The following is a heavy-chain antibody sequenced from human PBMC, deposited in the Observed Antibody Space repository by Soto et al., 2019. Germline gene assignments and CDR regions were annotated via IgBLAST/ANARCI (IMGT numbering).Heavy chain of an antibody. Sequence: ASVKVSCKASGYTFTSYAMHWVRQAPGQRLEWMGWINAGNGNTKYSQKFQGRVTITRDTSASTAYMELSSLRSEDTAVYYCARGAWYYYYMDVWGKGTTVTVSS. CDR2: INAGNGNT. CDR3: ARGAWYYYYMDV. CDR1: GYTFTSYA. V-gene: IGHV1-3*01. J-gene: IGHJ6*03.